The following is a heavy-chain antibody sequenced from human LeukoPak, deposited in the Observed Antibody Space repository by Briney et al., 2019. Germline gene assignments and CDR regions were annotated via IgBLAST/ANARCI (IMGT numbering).Heavy chain of an antibody. Sequence: GGSLRLSCAASGFTFSDYYMSWIRQAPGKGLEWVGFIRSKAYGGTTEYAASVKGRFTISRDDSKSIAYLQMNSLKTEDTAVYYCTRDYGDRYYYDSSAPFDYWGQGTLVTVSS. D-gene: IGHD3-22*01. CDR1: GFTFSDYY. CDR2: IRSKAYGGTT. V-gene: IGHV3-49*03. CDR3: TRDYGDRYYYDSSAPFDY. J-gene: IGHJ4*02.